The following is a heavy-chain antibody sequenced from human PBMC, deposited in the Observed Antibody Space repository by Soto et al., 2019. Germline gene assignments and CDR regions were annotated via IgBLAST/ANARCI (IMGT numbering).Heavy chain of an antibody. CDR1: GFTFSDYY. V-gene: IGHV3-11*01. D-gene: IGHD6-19*01. CDR3: ARPRIAVANDAFDI. CDR2: ISSSGSTI. Sequence: GGSLRLSCAASGFTFSDYYMSWIRQAPGKGLEWVSYISSSGSTIYYADSVKGRFTISRDNAKNSLYLQMNSLRAEDTAVYYCARPRIAVANDAFDIWGPGTMVTVSS. J-gene: IGHJ3*02.